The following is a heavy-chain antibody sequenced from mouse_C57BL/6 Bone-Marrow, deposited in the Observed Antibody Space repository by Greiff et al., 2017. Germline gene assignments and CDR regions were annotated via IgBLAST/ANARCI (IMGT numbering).Heavy chain of an antibody. D-gene: IGHD2-4*01. CDR1: GYTFTSYW. V-gene: IGHV1-7*01. CDR2: INPSSGYT. J-gene: IGHJ2*01. CDR3: ARRLRHVDY. Sequence: VKLMESGAELAKPGASVKLSCKASGYTFTSYWMHWVKQRPGQGLEWIGYINPSSGYTKYNQKFKDKATLTAYKSSSTAYMQLSSLTYEDSAVYYCARRLRHVDYWGQGTTLTVSS.